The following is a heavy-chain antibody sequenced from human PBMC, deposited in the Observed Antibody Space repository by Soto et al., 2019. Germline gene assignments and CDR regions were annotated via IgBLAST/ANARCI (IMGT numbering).Heavy chain of an antibody. CDR2: ISSSSDYI. V-gene: IGHV3-21*04. D-gene: IGHD6-13*01. J-gene: IGHJ4*02. CDR1: GFTFTSYT. Sequence: GSLRLSCAASGFTFTSYTMNWVRQAPGKGLEWVSSISSSSDYIYYADSMKGRVTISRGNAKNSLFLDMNSLTGEDTAVYYCARARVYATGPLDFWGQGTLVTVSS. CDR3: ARARVYATGPLDF.